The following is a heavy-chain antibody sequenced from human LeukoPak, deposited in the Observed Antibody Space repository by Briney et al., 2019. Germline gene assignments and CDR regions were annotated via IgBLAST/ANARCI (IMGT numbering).Heavy chain of an antibody. CDR1: GGSFSGYY. V-gene: IGHV4-34*01. J-gene: IGHJ4*02. CDR3: ATPRDYVWGSYTY. Sequence: SETLSLTCAVYGGSFSGYYWSWIRQPPGKGLEWIGEINHSGSTNYNPPLKSRVTISVDTSKDQFSLKLSSVTAADTAVHYCATPRDYVWGSYTYWGQGTLVTVSS. CDR2: INHSGST. D-gene: IGHD3-16*01.